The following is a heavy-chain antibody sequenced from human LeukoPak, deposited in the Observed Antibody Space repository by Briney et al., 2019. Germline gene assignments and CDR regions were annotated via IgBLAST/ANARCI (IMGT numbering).Heavy chain of an antibody. CDR3: ARGWGGDCYHVH. CDR2: IYGGNGNT. CDR1: GYTFTSYA. D-gene: IGHD2-21*02. Sequence: ASVKVSCRASGYTFTSYAMHWVRQAPGQRLEWMGWIYGGNGNTKYSQKFQGRVSITRDTSASTVYMELSSLGSEDTAVYYCARGWGGDCYHVHWGQGTLVTVSS. J-gene: IGHJ4*02. V-gene: IGHV1-3*01.